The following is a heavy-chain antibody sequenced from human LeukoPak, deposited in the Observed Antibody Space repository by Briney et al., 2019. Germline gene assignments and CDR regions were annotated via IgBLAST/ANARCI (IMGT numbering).Heavy chain of an antibody. D-gene: IGHD5-18*01. V-gene: IGHV3-21*01. CDR2: ISSSSSYI. CDR3: AKSGYSYGFGY. J-gene: IGHJ4*02. Sequence: GGSLRLSCAASGFTFSSYSMNWVRQAPGKGLEWVSSISSSSSYIYYADSVKGRFTISRDNTKNTLYLQMNSLRAEDTAVYYCAKSGYSYGFGYWGQGTLVTVSS. CDR1: GFTFSSYS.